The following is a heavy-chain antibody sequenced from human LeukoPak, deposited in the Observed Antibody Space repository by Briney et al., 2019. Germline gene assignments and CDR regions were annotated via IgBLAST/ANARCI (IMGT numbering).Heavy chain of an antibody. V-gene: IGHV1-69*13. CDR2: IIPIFGTA. CDR3: ARDESLTTGTTVSPFDY. D-gene: IGHD1-1*01. J-gene: IGHJ4*02. CDR1: GGTFSSYA. Sequence: ASVKVSCKASGGTFSSYAISWVRQAPGQGLEWMGGIIPIFGTANYAQKFQGRVTITADESTSTAYMELSSLRSEDTAVYYCARDESLTTGTTVSPFDYWGQGTLVTVSS.